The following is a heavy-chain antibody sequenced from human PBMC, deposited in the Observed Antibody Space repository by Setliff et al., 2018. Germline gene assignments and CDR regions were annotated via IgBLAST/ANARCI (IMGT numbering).Heavy chain of an antibody. V-gene: IGHV3-23*01. CDR3: AGDPPGPHLVYTY. Sequence: HGESLRLSCAASGFTFTSYAMNWVRQAPGKGLEWVSAISGSGGSTDYADSVKGRFTISRDNSKNTLYLQMNGLRAEDTAIYYCAGDPPGPHLVYTYWGQGALVTVSS. J-gene: IGHJ4*02. CDR1: GFTFTSYA. CDR2: ISGSGGST. D-gene: IGHD3-16*01.